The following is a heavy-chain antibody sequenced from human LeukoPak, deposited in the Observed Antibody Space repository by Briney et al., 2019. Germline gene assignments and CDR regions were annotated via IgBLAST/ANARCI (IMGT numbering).Heavy chain of an antibody. CDR3: ARAHSSGWGYYFDY. D-gene: IGHD6-19*01. V-gene: IGHV3-13*01. CDR2: LGTAGAT. CDR1: GFTYSSYD. J-gene: IGHJ4*02. Sequence: WGTLSFSCAGSGFTYSSYDMLRVRHATGQGLEWVFDLGTAGATYDPGSVEGGITIARENAKNSLYLQMNSLRAGDTAVYYCARAHSSGWGYYFDYWGQGTLVTVSS.